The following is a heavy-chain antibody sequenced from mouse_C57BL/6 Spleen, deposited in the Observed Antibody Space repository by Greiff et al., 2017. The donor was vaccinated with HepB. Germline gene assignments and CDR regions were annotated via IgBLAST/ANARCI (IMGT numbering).Heavy chain of an antibody. D-gene: IGHD2-3*01. J-gene: IGHJ3*01. CDR3: ARGLLPVSPFAY. Sequence: QVQLQQPGAELVKPGASVKMSCKASGYTFTSYWITWVKQRPGQGLEWIGDMYPGSGSTNYNEKFKSKATLTVDTSSSTAYMQLSSRTSEDSAVYSCARGLLPVSPFAYWGQGTLVTVSA. V-gene: IGHV1-55*01. CDR2: MYPGSGST. CDR1: GYTFTSYW.